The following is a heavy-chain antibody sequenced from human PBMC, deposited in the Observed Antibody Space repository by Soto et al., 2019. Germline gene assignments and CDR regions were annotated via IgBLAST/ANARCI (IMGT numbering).Heavy chain of an antibody. CDR2: IYYSGSS. J-gene: IGHJ5*02. CDR3: ARHPDEWFDP. CDR1: GDSISSSSYY. V-gene: IGHV4-39*01. Sequence: SETLSLTCTVSGDSISSSSYYWGWIRQPPGKGLEWIGSIYYSGSSHNNPSLKSRVTIFVDTSKNQFSLKLRSVTAADTAVYYCARHPDEWFDPWGQGTLVTVSS.